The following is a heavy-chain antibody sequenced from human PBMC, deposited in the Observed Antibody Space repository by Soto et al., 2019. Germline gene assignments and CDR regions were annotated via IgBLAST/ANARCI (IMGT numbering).Heavy chain of an antibody. V-gene: IGHV4-30-4*01. CDR1: GGSISSGDYY. CDR2: IYYSGST. D-gene: IGHD2-2*01. J-gene: IGHJ5*02. CDR3: ARDGLGRANCISTSCLNWFDP. Sequence: QVQLQESGPGLVKPSQTLSLTCTVSGGSISSGDYYWSWIRQPPGKGLEWIGYIYYSGSTYYNPSLKSRVTISVDTSKTQFPLKLSSVTAADTAVYYCARDGLGRANCISTSCLNWFDPWGQGTLVTVSS.